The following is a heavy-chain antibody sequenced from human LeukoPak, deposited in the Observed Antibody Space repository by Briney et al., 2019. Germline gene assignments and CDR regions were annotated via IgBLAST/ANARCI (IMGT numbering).Heavy chain of an antibody. Sequence: GGSLRLSCTASGFTFRSYGMHWVRQAPGKGLEWVAVISYEGNNKYYADSVKGRFTISRDNSKNTQYLQMNSLRAEDTAVYYCARDPGGSTLDYWGQGTLVTVSS. D-gene: IGHD2-15*01. CDR1: GFTFRSYG. V-gene: IGHV3-30*03. CDR3: ARDPGGSTLDY. CDR2: ISYEGNNK. J-gene: IGHJ4*02.